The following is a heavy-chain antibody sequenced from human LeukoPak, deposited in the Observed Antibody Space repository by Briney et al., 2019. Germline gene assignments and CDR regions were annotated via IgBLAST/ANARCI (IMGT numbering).Heavy chain of an antibody. CDR2: INPNNGGT. V-gene: IGHV1-2*06. J-gene: IGHJ4*02. Sequence: GASVKVSFTASGYTFTGYYMHWVRQAPGQGLEWRGRINPNNGGTNNAQNLQGRVTMTRDTASSTTYMELSRLRSDDTAVYHCARQNGTTNDYWGQGTLVTVYS. CDR3: ARQNGTTNDY. D-gene: IGHD1-1*01. CDR1: GYTFTGYY.